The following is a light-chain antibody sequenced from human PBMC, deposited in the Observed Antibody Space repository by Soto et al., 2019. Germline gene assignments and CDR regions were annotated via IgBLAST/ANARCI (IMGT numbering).Light chain of an antibody. J-gene: IGLJ3*02. Sequence: QSVLTQPPSVSAAPGQKVTISCSGSSSNIGGNSVSWYQHLPGTAPKLLIYDNNKRPSGIPDRFSGSRSGTSATLGITGLQAGDEGDYYCGGWDSNLSVVVFGGGTKLTVL. CDR1: SSNIGGNS. CDR3: GGWDSNLSVVV. CDR2: DNN. V-gene: IGLV1-51*01.